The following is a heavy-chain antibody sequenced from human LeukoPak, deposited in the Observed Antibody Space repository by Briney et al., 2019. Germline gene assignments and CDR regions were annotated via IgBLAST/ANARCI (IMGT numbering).Heavy chain of an antibody. CDR2: INHSGST. CDR3: ARGRYQYGAQGY. D-gene: IGHD2-2*01. Sequence: SETLSLTCAAYGGSFSGYYWSWVRQPPGKGLEWIGEINHSGSTNYNPSLKSRVTISVDTSKNQFSLKLSSVTAADTAVYYCARGRYQYGAQGYWGQGTLVTVSS. CDR1: GGSFSGYY. J-gene: IGHJ4*02. V-gene: IGHV4-34*01.